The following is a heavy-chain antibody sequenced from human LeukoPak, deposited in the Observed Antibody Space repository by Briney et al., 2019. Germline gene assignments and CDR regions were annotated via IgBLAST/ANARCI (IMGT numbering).Heavy chain of an antibody. CDR3: ARGGPGRYFDWLLYRGDYYYGMDV. CDR2: IIPIFGTA. V-gene: IGHV1-69*13. CDR1: GGTFSSYA. J-gene: IGHJ6*02. D-gene: IGHD3-9*01. Sequence: SVKVSCKASGGTFSSYAISWVRQAPGQGLEWMGGIIPIFGTANYAQKFQGRVTITADESTSTAYMELSSRRSEDTAVYYCARGGPGRYFDWLLYRGDYYYGMDVWGQGTTVTVSS.